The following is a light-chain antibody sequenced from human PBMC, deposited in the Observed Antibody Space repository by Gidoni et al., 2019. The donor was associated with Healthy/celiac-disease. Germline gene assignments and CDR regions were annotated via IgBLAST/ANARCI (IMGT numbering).Light chain of an antibody. CDR2: AAY. Sequence: DIQMTQSASSLSASVGDIVTITCRASQGMRNDLGWYQQKPGKAPKRLIYAAYSLQSGVPSRFSGSGSGTEFTLTIRSLQPEASATYYCLQHNSYPRTFXQXNKVEIK. J-gene: IGKJ1*01. CDR1: QGMRND. CDR3: LQHNSYPRT. V-gene: IGKV1-17*01.